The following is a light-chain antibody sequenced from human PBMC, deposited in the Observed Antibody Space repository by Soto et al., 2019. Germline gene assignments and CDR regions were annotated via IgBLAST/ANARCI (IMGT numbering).Light chain of an antibody. J-gene: IGKJ2*01. CDR1: QSIRRF. CDR2: GAS. Sequence: DIQMTQAPSSLSASVGDRVTITCRASQSIRRFLNWYQQKPGKAPKLLIYGASSLQSVVPSRFSGSGSGKDFTLTISSLQPEDFASYYCHQSDSTQVFGQGTKLASK. V-gene: IGKV1-39*01. CDR3: HQSDSTQV.